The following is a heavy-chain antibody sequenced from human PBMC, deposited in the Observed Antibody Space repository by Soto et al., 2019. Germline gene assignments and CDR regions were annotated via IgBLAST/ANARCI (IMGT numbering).Heavy chain of an antibody. V-gene: IGHV5-51*01. CDR1: GYTFTYYS. J-gene: IGHJ4*01. CDR2: TYPLDSDT. D-gene: IGHD1-26*01. CDR3: GRHYGGATTGIDY. Sequence: GQSLKISCEGSGYTFTYYSIGWVRQMPGKGLEWMGVTYPLDSDTRYSPSFQGRVTISAVQSTNTAYLELSRLQASDTAIYYWGRHYGGATTGIDYWGQGTVVTVSS.